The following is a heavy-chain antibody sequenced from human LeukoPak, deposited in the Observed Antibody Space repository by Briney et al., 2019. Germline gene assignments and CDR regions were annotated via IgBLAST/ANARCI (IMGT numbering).Heavy chain of an antibody. D-gene: IGHD3-16*02. CDR2: TRNKGYNYAT. CDR1: GFTFSDYY. CDR3: TTLNYVWGTYRPDY. V-gene: IGHV3-73*01. J-gene: IGHJ4*02. Sequence: GGSLRLSCAASGFTFSDYYMSWIRQASGKGLEWVGRTRNKGYNYATAYAASVQGRFSISRDESKTTVYLQMNSLKTEDTAVYYCTTLNYVWGTYRPDYWGQGTLVIVSS.